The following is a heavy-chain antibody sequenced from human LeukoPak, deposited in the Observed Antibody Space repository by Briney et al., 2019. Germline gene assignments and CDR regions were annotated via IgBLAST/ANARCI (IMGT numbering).Heavy chain of an antibody. J-gene: IGHJ4*02. CDR2: IKSKTDGGTT. V-gene: IGHV3-15*01. CDR3: STVIRLLTRDY. CDR1: GFTFSDYY. Sequence: GGSLRLSCAASGFTFSDYYMSWIRQAPGKGLEWVGRIKSKTDGGTTDYAAPVKGRFTISRDDSKNTLYLQMNSLKTEDTAVYYCSTVIRLLTRDYWGQGTLVTVSS. D-gene: IGHD2-15*01.